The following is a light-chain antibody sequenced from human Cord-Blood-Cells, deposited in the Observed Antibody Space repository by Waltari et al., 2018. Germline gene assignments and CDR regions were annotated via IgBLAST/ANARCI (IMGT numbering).Light chain of an antibody. CDR2: AAS. Sequence: DIPMTQSPTSLCASVGDSVTITCRASQSIRSYLNWYQQKPGHAPNLLIYAASILQSGVPPRVSGSGSGTECTLTISSLRPEGFATYYCQQSDSTPCTCGPGTKVDIK. V-gene: IGKV1-39*01. CDR1: QSIRSY. CDR3: QQSDSTPCT. J-gene: IGKJ3*01.